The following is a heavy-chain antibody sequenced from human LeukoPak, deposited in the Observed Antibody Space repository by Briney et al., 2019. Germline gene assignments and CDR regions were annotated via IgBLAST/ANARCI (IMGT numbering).Heavy chain of an antibody. CDR3: ARDLRITIFGVVIIYDY. D-gene: IGHD3-3*01. CDR2: IKQDGSEK. Sequence: GRSLRLAWAASGFTFSSYWMSWVRQAPGKGLEWVANIKQDGSEKYYVDSVKGRFTISRDNANNSLYLQMNSLRAEDTAVYYCARDLRITIFGVVIIYDYWGQGTLATVSS. CDR1: GFTFSSYW. V-gene: IGHV3-7*01. J-gene: IGHJ4*02.